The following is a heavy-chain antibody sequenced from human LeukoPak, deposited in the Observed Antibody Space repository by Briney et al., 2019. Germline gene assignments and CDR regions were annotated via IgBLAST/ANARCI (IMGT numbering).Heavy chain of an antibody. CDR3: VSFYVTY. J-gene: IGHJ4*02. CDR1: GNYC. V-gene: IGHV3-74*01. D-gene: IGHD2/OR15-2a*01. Sequence: GGSLRLSCAASGNYCMHWVRQVPGKGLVWVSHINSDGSWTSYADSVKGRFTISKDNAKNTVYLQMNSLRAEDTAVYYCVSFYVTYWGRGTLVTVSS. CDR2: INSDGSWT.